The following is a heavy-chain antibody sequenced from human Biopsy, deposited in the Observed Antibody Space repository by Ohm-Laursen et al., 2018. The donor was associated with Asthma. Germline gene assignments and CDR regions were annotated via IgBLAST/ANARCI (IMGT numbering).Heavy chain of an antibody. CDR3: ARGRITMIGGWFDP. V-gene: IGHV4-59*01. D-gene: IGHD3-22*01. CDR2: IYYSGST. Sequence: PGTLSLTCTVSGGSISSYYWSWIRQPPGKGLEWIGYIYYSGSTNYNPSLKGRVTISVDTSKNQFSLKLSSVTAADTAVYYCARGRITMIGGWFDPWGQGTLVTVSS. J-gene: IGHJ5*02. CDR1: GGSISSYY.